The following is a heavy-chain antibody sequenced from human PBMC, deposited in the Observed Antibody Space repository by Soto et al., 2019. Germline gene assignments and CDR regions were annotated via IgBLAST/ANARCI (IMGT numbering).Heavy chain of an antibody. V-gene: IGHV2-5*01. D-gene: IGHD3-3*02. CDR2: IYWNDDK. CDR3: AHIALTHFWSGYSPGGAFDI. Sequence: QITLKESGPTLVKPTQTLTLTCTFSGFSLSTSGVGVGWIRQPPGKALEWLALIYWNDDKRYSPSLKSRLTITKDTSKSQVVLTMTNMDPVDTATYFCAHIALTHFWSGYSPGGAFDIWGQGTMVTVSS. J-gene: IGHJ3*02. CDR1: GFSLSTSGVG.